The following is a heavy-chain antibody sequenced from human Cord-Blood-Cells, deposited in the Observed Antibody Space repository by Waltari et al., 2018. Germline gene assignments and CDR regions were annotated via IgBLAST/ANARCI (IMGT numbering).Heavy chain of an antibody. CDR3: ARAPLRYFDWLYAFDI. D-gene: IGHD3-9*01. V-gene: IGHV4-31*03. CDR1: GGSISSGGYY. CDR2: IYYSGST. Sequence: QVQLQESGPGLVKPSQTLSLTCTVPGGSISSGGYYWSWIRQHPGKGLEWIGYIYYSGSTYYNPSLKSRVTISVDTSKNQFSLKLSSVTAADTAVYYCARAPLRYFDWLYAFDIWGQGTMVTVSS. J-gene: IGHJ3*02.